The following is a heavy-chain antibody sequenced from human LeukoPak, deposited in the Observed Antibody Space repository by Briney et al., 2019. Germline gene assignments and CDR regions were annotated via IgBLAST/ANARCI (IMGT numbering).Heavy chain of an antibody. Sequence: PRASVKVSCKASGYTFTGYYMHWVRQAPGQGLEWMGWINPNSGGTNYAQKFQGRVTMTRDTSISTAYMELSRLRSDDTAVYYCAIHYVWGSYQGEFDYWGQGTLVTVSS. CDR1: GYTFTGYY. V-gene: IGHV1-2*02. CDR3: AIHYVWGSYQGEFDY. D-gene: IGHD3-16*02. J-gene: IGHJ4*02. CDR2: INPNSGGT.